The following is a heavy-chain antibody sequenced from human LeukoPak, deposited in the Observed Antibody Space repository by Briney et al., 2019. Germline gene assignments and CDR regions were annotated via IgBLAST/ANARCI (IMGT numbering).Heavy chain of an antibody. Sequence: GGSLRLSCAASGVTFSSYSMNWVRHAPGRGLEWIAYISSTGSPIFYGDSVKGRFTISRDNAKNSLYLQMNTLRVEDTAIYYCARGGNFAPFDYWGQGALVAVSS. CDR3: ARGGNFAPFDY. CDR2: ISSTGSPI. V-gene: IGHV3-48*04. CDR1: GVTFSSYS. J-gene: IGHJ4*02. D-gene: IGHD1-1*01.